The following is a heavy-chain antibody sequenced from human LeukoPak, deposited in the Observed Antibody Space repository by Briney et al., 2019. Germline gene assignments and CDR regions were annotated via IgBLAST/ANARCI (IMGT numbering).Heavy chain of an antibody. V-gene: IGHV3-33*06. D-gene: IGHD3-10*01. J-gene: IGHJ3*01. Sequence: GGSLRLSCTASGFTFSNHGLHWVRQAPGKGLEWMALIWYDGSKRYYADSVQGRFTISRDNSKNTLYLQMSSLRAEDTAVYYCAKLYSGRIFDVWGQGTMVTVSP. CDR1: GFTFSNHG. CDR2: IWYDGSKR. CDR3: AKLYSGRIFDV.